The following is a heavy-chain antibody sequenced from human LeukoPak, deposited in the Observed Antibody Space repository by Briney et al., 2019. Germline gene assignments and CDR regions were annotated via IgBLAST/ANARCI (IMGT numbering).Heavy chain of an antibody. Sequence: SETLSLTCAVYGGSFSGYYWSWIRQPPGKGLEWIGEINHSGSTNYNPSLKSRVTISVDTSKNQFSLKLSSVTAADTAVYYCARYKSSQTGWFDPWGQGTLVTVSS. CDR2: INHSGST. D-gene: IGHD1-14*01. V-gene: IGHV4-34*01. J-gene: IGHJ5*02. CDR3: ARYKSSQTGWFDP. CDR1: GGSFSGYY.